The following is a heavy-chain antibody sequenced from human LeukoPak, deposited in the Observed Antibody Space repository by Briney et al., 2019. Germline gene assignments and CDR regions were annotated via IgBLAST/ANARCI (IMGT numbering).Heavy chain of an antibody. J-gene: IGHJ4*02. Sequence: PGGSLRLSCAASGFTFSNSAMNWVRQVPGKGLEWVSSTDYDSSHIYYAASVRGRFTISRDNARNSVYLQMNSLRVEDTAVYYCARDPLRYLRVGHYDYWGQGTLVAVSS. D-gene: IGHD3-9*01. V-gene: IGHV3-21*01. CDR3: ARDPLRYLRVGHYDY. CDR2: TDYDSSHI. CDR1: GFTFSNSA.